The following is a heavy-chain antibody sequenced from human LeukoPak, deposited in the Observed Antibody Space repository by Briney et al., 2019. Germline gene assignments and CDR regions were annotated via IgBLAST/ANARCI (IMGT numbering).Heavy chain of an antibody. CDR2: IYTSGST. D-gene: IGHD6-13*01. V-gene: IGHV4-4*07. J-gene: IGHJ3*02. Sequence: SETLSLTCTVSGGSISSYYWSWIRQPAGKGLEWIGRIYTSGSTNYNPSLKSRVTMSVDTSKNQFSLKLSSVTAADTAVYYCARDFQYGSWYSSGLFSGWSYHAFDIWGQGTMVNVSS. CDR1: GGSISSYY. CDR3: ARDFQYGSWYSSGLFSGWSYHAFDI.